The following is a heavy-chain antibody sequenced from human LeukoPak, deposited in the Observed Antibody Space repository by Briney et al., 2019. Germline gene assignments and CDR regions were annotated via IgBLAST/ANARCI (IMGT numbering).Heavy chain of an antibody. D-gene: IGHD3-22*01. CDR1: GFTFSSYG. V-gene: IGHV3-33*01. Sequence: GRSLRLSCAASGFTFSSYGMHWVRQAPGKGLEWVAVIWYDGSNKYYADSVKGRFTISRDNSKNTLYLQMNSLRAEDTAVYYCARSIGYYYTMDVWGQGTTVTVSS. CDR3: ARSIGYYYTMDV. CDR2: IWYDGSNK. J-gene: IGHJ6*02.